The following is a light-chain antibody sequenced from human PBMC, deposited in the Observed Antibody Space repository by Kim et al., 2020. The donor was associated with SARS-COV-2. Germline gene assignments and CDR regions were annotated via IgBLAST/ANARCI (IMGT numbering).Light chain of an antibody. J-gene: IGLJ7*02. CDR1: NIGSKS. V-gene: IGLV3-21*04. CDR2: YDS. Sequence: SYVLTQPPSVSVAPGKTARITCGGNNIGSKSVHWYQQKPGQAPVLVIYYDSDRPSGIPERFSGSNSGNTATLTISWVEAGDEADYYCQVWDSSSDHPVFGGGTQLTAL. CDR3: QVWDSSSDHPV.